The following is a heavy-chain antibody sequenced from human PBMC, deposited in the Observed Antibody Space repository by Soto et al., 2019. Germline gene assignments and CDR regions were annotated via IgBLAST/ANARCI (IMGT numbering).Heavy chain of an antibody. Sequence: PEETLSLTCAVSGGSISSPHWWSWVRQPPGKGLEWIGEIYHSGTTNYNPSLKSRVTMSVDKSKNQLSLMLSSVTAADTAVYYCARLGTRFYFQHWGQGTLVTVSS. CDR3: ARLGTRFYFQH. J-gene: IGHJ1*01. V-gene: IGHV4-4*02. CDR1: GGSISSPHW. CDR2: IYHSGTT. D-gene: IGHD1-1*01.